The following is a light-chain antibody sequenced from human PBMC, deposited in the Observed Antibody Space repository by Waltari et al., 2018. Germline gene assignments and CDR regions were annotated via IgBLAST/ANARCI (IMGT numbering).Light chain of an antibody. J-gene: IGLJ3*02. Sequence: QSVLTQPPSASGAPGQRVTISGSGSNSKVGRSTVNWYQQVPGTAPRLLIYSNDQRPSGVPDRFSGSKSGTSASLAISGLQSEDEADYYCATWDARLTNVLFGGGTKVTVL. CDR3: ATWDARLTNVL. CDR1: NSKVGRST. CDR2: SND. V-gene: IGLV1-44*01.